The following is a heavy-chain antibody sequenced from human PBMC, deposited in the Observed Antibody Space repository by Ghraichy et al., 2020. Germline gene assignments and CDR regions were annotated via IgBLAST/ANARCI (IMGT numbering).Heavy chain of an antibody. CDR1: GFTFSSYS. V-gene: IGHV3-21*01. D-gene: IGHD3-16*01. CDR3: ARDLRDAFDI. Sequence: GESLNISCAASGFTFSSYSMNWVRQAPGKGLEWVSSISSSSSYIYYADSVKGRFTISRDNAKNSLYLQMNSLRAEDTAVYYCARDLRDAFDIWGQGTMVTVSS. J-gene: IGHJ3*02. CDR2: ISSSSSYI.